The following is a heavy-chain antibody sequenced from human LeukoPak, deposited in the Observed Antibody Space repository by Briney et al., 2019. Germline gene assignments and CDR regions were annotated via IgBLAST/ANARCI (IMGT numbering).Heavy chain of an antibody. CDR3: ATDLNYYASGSYYPY. D-gene: IGHD3-10*01. J-gene: IGHJ4*02. CDR2: IYSGGST. CDR1: GFTVSSNY. Sequence: GGSLRLSCAASGFTVSSNYMSWVRQAPGKGLEWVSVIYSGGSTYYADSVKGRFTISRDNSKNRLWLQMNSLRAEDTAVYYCATDLNYYASGSYYPYWGQGTLVTVSS. V-gene: IGHV3-66*01.